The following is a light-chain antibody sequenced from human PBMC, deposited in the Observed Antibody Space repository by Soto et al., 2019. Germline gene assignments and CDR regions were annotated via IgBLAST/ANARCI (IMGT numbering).Light chain of an antibody. J-gene: IGKJ4*01. Sequence: IQLTQSPSSLSASVGDRVTITCRASQDISSFLAWYQQKPGKAPKLLSYAATSLQSGVPSRFSGSGSGTEFTLTISSLQPEDFATYYCQQLALYPSTCGGGTKVE. CDR1: QDISSF. CDR2: AAT. V-gene: IGKV1-9*01. CDR3: QQLALYPST.